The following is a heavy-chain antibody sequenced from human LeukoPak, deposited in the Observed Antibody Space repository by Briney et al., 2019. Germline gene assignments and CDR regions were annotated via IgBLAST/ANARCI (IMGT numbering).Heavy chain of an antibody. J-gene: IGHJ6*04. V-gene: IGHV1-69*06. CDR3: ASGVAVAGTYYYYGMDV. CDR1: GGTFSSFA. D-gene: IGHD6-19*01. Sequence: PVKVSCKASGGTFSSFAVSWVRQAPGQGLEWMGGIIPLFDTTNYAQKFQGRVTISADKSTSTIYMEMSSLRSEDTAVYYCASGVAVAGTYYYYGMDVWGKGTTVTVSS. CDR2: IIPLFDTT.